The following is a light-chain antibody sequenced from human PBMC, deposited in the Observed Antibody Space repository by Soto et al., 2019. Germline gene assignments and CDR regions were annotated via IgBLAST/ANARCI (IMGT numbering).Light chain of an antibody. J-gene: IGKJ1*01. Sequence: EIVMTQSPATLSVSPGERATLSCRASQSVSSNLAWYQQKPGQAPRLLMYGASTRATGIPDRFSSSGSEPVFTLTISSLHSEDFAVYYCQQNTNWPAWTFDKATRVEIK. V-gene: IGKV3-15*01. CDR3: QQNTNWPAWT. CDR2: GAS. CDR1: QSVSSN.